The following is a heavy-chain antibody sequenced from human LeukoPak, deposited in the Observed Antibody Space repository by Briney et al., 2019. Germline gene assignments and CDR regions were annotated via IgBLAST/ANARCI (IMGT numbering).Heavy chain of an antibody. V-gene: IGHV4-59*08. CDR1: GGSISSHY. CDR2: IYYSGST. D-gene: IGHD2-21*01. Sequence: SETLSLTCTVSGGSISSHYWSWIRQPPRKGLEWIGYIYYSGSTNYNPSLKSRVTISVDTSKNQFSLKLSSVTAADTAVYYCARRLARGGWFDPWGQGTLVTVSS. CDR3: ARRLARGGWFDP. J-gene: IGHJ5*02.